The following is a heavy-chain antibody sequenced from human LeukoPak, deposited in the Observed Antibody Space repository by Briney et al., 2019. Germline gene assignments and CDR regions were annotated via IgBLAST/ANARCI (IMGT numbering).Heavy chain of an antibody. V-gene: IGHV5-51*01. Sequence: GESLKISCKGSGYNFTNHWIGWVRQMPGKGLEWMGLIYPGDSDTRYGPSFQGQVTISADKSISTAYVQWSSLKASDTAVYYCARAAMVRGVDYFDSWGQGTLVTVSS. D-gene: IGHD3-10*01. CDR2: IYPGDSDT. J-gene: IGHJ4*02. CDR1: GYNFTNHW. CDR3: ARAAMVRGVDYFDS.